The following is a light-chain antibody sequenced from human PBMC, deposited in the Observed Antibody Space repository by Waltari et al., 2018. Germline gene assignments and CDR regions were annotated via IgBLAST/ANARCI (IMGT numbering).Light chain of an antibody. J-gene: IGKJ5*01. Sequence: EIVLTQSPATLSLYPGERATITCRASQSVSSYLALYQQKPGQAPRLLIYDASNRATGIPARFSGSGSGTDFTLTISSLEPEDFAVYYCQQRSNWPLITFGQGTRLEIK. CDR2: DAS. CDR3: QQRSNWPLIT. CDR1: QSVSSY. V-gene: IGKV3-11*01.